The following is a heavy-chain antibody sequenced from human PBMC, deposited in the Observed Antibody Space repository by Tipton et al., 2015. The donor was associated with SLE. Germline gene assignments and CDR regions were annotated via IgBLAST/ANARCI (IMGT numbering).Heavy chain of an antibody. D-gene: IGHD3-3*01. Sequence: GSLRLSCAASGFTFDSYAMSWVRQAPGRGLEWVSAVSGSGGYTFYADSVKGRFTISRDNSKNTLYLQVSSLRAEDTAVYYCARGPRYDFWSGHNWFDPWGQGTLVTVSS. CDR3: ARGPRYDFWSGHNWFDP. CDR2: VSGSGGYT. V-gene: IGHV3-23*01. J-gene: IGHJ5*02. CDR1: GFTFDSYA.